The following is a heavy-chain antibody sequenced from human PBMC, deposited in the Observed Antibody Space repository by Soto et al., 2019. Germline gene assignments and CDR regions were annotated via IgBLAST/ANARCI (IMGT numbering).Heavy chain of an antibody. CDR1: GFTFSSYG. CDR2: ISDDGSNK. CDR3: AKDRRWQQSSFDY. Sequence: QVQLVESGGGVVQPGRSLRLSCVASGFTFSSYGMHWVRQAPGKGLEWVALISDDGSNKYYGDSVKGRFTISRDKSKNTLYLQMNSLRAEDTAVYYCAKDRRWQQSSFDYWGQGTLVTVSS. V-gene: IGHV3-30*18. J-gene: IGHJ4*02.